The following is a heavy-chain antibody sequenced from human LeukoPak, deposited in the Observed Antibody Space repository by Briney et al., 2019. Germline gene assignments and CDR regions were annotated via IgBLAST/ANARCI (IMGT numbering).Heavy chain of an antibody. J-gene: IGHJ4*02. Sequence: SETLSLTCTVSGGSISSHYWSWIRQPPGKGLEWIGYIYYSGSTYYNPSLKSRVTISVDTSKNQFSLKLSSVTAADTAVYYCARDLYGSGRCDYWGQGTLVTVSS. D-gene: IGHD3-10*01. CDR1: GGSISSHY. CDR2: IYYSGST. CDR3: ARDLYGSGRCDY. V-gene: IGHV4-59*11.